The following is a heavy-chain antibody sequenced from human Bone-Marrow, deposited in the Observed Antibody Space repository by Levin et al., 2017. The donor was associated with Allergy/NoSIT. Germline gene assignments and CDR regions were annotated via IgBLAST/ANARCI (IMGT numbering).Heavy chain of an antibody. V-gene: IGHV3-72*01. Sequence: GGSLRLSCAASGFTFSDHYMDWVRQAPGKGLEWIARSKNKRASYTTEYAASVRGRFTISRDDSKSALYLQMNSLKTEDSAVYSCVGFLSGLGYWGQGTLVTVYS. CDR3: VGFLSGLGY. CDR2: SKNKRASYTT. CDR1: GFTFSDHY. D-gene: IGHD3-3*01. J-gene: IGHJ4*02.